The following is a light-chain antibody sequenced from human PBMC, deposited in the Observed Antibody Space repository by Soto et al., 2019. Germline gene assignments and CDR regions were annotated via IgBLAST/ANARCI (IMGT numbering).Light chain of an antibody. Sequence: DVQMTQSPSTLSASVGDRVTITCRASQSISSWLAWYQQKAGKAPKLLVYHASSLETGVPSRFRGSGSGTEFTLTISSLQPDDFATYSCQHYNSFGTFGPGTKVDIK. V-gene: IGKV1-5*01. CDR1: QSISSW. CDR3: QHYNSFGT. CDR2: HAS. J-gene: IGKJ1*01.